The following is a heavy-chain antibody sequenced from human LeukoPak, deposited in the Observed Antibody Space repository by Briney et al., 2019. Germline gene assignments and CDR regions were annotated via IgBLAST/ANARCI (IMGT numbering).Heavy chain of an antibody. V-gene: IGHV4-34*01. CDR1: GGSFSGYY. CDR2: INQSGST. D-gene: IGHD3-3*01. J-gene: IGHJ3*02. CDR3: VRRGKRLRFFEWVDAFDI. Sequence: SETLSLTCGLYGGSFSGYYWTWVRQPPGKGLEWIGEINQSGSTDYNPSLKSRVTISSDTSKNHFFLNLTAMTAADTAVYYCVRRGKRLRFFEWVDAFDIWGQGTMVTVSS.